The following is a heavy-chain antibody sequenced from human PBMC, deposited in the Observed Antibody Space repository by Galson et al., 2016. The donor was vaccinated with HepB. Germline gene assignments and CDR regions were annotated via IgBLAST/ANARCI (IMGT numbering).Heavy chain of an antibody. V-gene: IGHV3-7*03. CDR2: MKQDGSEI. CDR1: GFDFRTYW. D-gene: IGHD5-12*01. CDR3: ATEHSRYDRTYAFDY. Sequence: SLRLSCAASGFDFRTYWMTWVRQTPGQGLEWVATMKQDGSEIHYANSVQGRFTISRDNAQNLVFLQLDRLRVEDTALYYCATEHSRYDRTYAFDYWGQGSLVAVSS. J-gene: IGHJ4*02.